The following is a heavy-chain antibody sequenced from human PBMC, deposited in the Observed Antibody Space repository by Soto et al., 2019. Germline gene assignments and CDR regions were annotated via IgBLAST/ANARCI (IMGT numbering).Heavy chain of an antibody. D-gene: IGHD3-16*01. CDR3: AKGDGGYFDH. Sequence: EVQLLESGGGLVQPGGSLRLSCIASGFSFSNYAMIWVRQALGKGPEWVSSIEISGRATYYADAVKGRFTISRDDSKNAVYLQMNSLRGEDTAVYFCAKGDGGYFDHWGQGSLVTVSS. V-gene: IGHV3-23*05. CDR1: GFSFSNYA. CDR2: IEISGRAT. J-gene: IGHJ4*02.